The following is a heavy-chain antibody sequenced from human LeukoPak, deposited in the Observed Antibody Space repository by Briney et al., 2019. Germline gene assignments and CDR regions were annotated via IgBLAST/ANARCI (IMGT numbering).Heavy chain of an antibody. Sequence: GGSLRLSCAASGFTFSSYEMNWVRQAPGKGLEWVSYISSSGSTIYYADSVKGRFTISRDNAKNSLYLQMDSLRAEDTAVYYCARDRGTVTTFYYYGMDVWGQGTTVTVSS. CDR2: ISSSGSTI. CDR1: GFTFSSYE. D-gene: IGHD4-17*01. V-gene: IGHV3-48*03. J-gene: IGHJ6*02. CDR3: ARDRGTVTTFYYYGMDV.